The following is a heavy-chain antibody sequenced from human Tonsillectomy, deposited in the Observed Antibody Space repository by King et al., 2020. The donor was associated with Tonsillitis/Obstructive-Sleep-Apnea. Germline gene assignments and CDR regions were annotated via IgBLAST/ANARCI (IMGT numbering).Heavy chain of an antibody. J-gene: IGHJ4*02. V-gene: IGHV5-51*01. CDR1: GYSFTNYW. D-gene: IGHD3-3*01. CDR3: ARLPPNLMFWSAYYVDY. CDR2: IYPGDSVT. Sequence: QLVQSGAEVKKPGESLKISCKGSGYSFTNYWIGWVRQMPGKGLEWMGFIYPGDSVTRYSPSFQGQVTISADKSISTAYLQWSSLKASDTAMYYCARLPPNLMFWSAYYVDYWGQGTLVTVSS.